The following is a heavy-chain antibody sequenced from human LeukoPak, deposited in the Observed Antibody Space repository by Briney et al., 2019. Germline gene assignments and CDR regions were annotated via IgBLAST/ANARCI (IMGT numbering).Heavy chain of an antibody. CDR1: GDSVSSNSAA. Sequence: SQTLSLTCVISGDSVSSNSAAWNWIRQSPSRGLEWLGRTYYRSKWYYHYAVSMKSRVTVNPDTSKNQFSLQLNSVTPEDTAVYYCARTRDLGPDYWGQGTLVTVSS. CDR2: TYYRSKWYY. CDR3: ARTRDLGPDY. D-gene: IGHD1-26*01. V-gene: IGHV6-1*01. J-gene: IGHJ4*02.